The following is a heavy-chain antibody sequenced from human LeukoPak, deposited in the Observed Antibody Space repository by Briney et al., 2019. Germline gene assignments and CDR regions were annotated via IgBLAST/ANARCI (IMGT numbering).Heavy chain of an antibody. CDR3: ARAKRKPYYGDSALEFDP. D-gene: IGHD4-17*01. CDR2: IYYSGST. Sequence: PSETLSLTCTVTGGSISSSSYYWGWIRQPPGKGLEWIGSIYYSGSTYYNPSLKSRVTISVDTSKNQFSLKLSSVTAADTAVYYCARAKRKPYYGDSALEFDPWGQGTLVTVSS. CDR1: GGSISSSSYY. V-gene: IGHV4-39*07. J-gene: IGHJ5*02.